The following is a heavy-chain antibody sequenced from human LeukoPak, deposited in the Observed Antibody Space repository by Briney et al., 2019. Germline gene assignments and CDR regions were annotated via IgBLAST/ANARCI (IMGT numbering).Heavy chain of an antibody. CDR2: ISRSGSTI. V-gene: IGHV3-48*03. J-gene: IGHJ4*02. Sequence: HPGGSLRLYCAASGFTFSSYEMNWVRQAPGKGLEWVSYISRSGSTIYYADSVKGRFTISRDNAKNSLYLQMSSLRAEDTAVYYCGSGYDIDYWGQGILVTVSP. D-gene: IGHD2-2*01. CDR1: GFTFSSYE. CDR3: GSGYDIDY.